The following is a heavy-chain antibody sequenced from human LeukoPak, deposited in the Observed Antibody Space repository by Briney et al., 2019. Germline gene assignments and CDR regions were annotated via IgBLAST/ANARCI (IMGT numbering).Heavy chain of an antibody. J-gene: IGHJ4*02. CDR2: IVVGSGNT. Sequence: ASVKVSCKASGFTLTSSAMQWVRQARGQRLEWIGWIVVGSGNTNYAQKFQERVTITRDMSTSTAYMELSSLRSEDTAVYYCAAICSGGSCYREGYWGQGTLVTVSS. D-gene: IGHD2-15*01. CDR3: AAICSGGSCYREGY. CDR1: GFTLTSSA. V-gene: IGHV1-58*02.